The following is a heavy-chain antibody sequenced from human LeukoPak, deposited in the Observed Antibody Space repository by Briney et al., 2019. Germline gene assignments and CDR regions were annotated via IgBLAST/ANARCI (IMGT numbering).Heavy chain of an antibody. D-gene: IGHD6-13*01. V-gene: IGHV4-39*01. Sequence: PSQTLSPTRTVSGGSLSSSSYYWGWIRQPPGKGLEWIGSIYYSGSTYYNPSLKSRVTISVDTSKNQFSLKLSSVTAADTAVYYGARHSSSWRWGQGTLVTGSS. CDR2: IYYSGST. CDR1: GGSLSSSSYY. J-gene: IGHJ4*02. CDR3: ARHSSSWR.